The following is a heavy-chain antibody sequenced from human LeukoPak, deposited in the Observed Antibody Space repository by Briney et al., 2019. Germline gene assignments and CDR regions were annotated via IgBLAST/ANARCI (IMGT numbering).Heavy chain of an antibody. Sequence: PGGSLRLSCAASGFTFSSYSMNRVRQAPGKGLEWVSSISSSSSYIYYADSVKGRFTISRDNAKNSLYLQMNSLRAEDTAVYYCARDRVNMVRGVFDYWGQGTLVTVSS. CDR3: ARDRVNMVRGVFDY. J-gene: IGHJ4*02. V-gene: IGHV3-21*01. CDR1: GFTFSSYS. D-gene: IGHD3-10*01. CDR2: ISSSSSYI.